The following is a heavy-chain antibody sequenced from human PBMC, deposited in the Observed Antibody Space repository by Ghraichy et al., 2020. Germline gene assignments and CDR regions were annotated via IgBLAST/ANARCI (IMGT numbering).Heavy chain of an antibody. CDR1: GGSISSYY. CDR2: IYYSGST. CDR3: AREYWNRFDY. Sequence: SQTLSLTCTVSGGSISSYYWSWIRQPPGKGLEWIGYIYYSGSTNYNPSLKSRVTISVDTSKNQFSLKLSSVTAADTAVYYCAREYWNRFDYWGQGTLVTVSS. D-gene: IGHD1-1*01. V-gene: IGHV4-59*01. J-gene: IGHJ4*02.